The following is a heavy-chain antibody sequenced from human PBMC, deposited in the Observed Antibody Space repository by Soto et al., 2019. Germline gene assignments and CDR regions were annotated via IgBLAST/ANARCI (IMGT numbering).Heavy chain of an antibody. Sequence: GGSLRLSCAASGFTFDDYAMHWVRQAPGKGLEWVSGISWNSGSIGYADSVKGRFTISRDNAKNSLYLQMNSLRAEDTALYYCAKDLTRGLDAFDIWGQGTMVTVSS. CDR3: AKDLTRGLDAFDI. J-gene: IGHJ3*02. CDR2: ISWNSGSI. CDR1: GFTFDDYA. D-gene: IGHD7-27*01. V-gene: IGHV3-9*01.